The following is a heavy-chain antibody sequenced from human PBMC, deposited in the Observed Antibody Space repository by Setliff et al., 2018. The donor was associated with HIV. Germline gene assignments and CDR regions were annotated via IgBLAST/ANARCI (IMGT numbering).Heavy chain of an antibody. V-gene: IGHV3-48*03. Sequence: HPGGSLRLSCAASGFTFSSYEMNWVRQAPGKGLEWVSYISSSGSTIYYADSVKGRFTISRDNAKNSLYLQMNSLRAEDTAVYYCVRDYGSGTNFFYSMDVWGKGTTVTVSS. D-gene: IGHD3-10*01. CDR1: GFTFSSYE. J-gene: IGHJ6*03. CDR3: VRDYGSGTNFFYSMDV. CDR2: ISSSGSTI.